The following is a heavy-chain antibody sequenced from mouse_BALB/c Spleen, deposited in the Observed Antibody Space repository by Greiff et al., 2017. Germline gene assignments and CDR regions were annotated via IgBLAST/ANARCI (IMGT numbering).Heavy chain of an antibody. V-gene: IGHV5-6-5*01. Sequence: EVKLQESGGGLVKPGGSLKLSCAASGFTFSSYAMSWVRQTPEKRLEWVASISSGGSTYYPDSVKGRFTISRDNARNILYLQMSSLRSEDTAMYYCARGKGNYGNYGWYFDVWGAGTTVTVSS. CDR1: GFTFSSYA. J-gene: IGHJ1*01. CDR3: ARGKGNYGNYGWYFDV. CDR2: ISSGGST. D-gene: IGHD2-1*01.